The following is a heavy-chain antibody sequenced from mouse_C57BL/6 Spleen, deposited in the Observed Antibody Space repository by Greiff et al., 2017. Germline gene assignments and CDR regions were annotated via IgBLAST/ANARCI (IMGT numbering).Heavy chain of an antibody. V-gene: IGHV1-66*01. CDR2: IYPGSGNT. J-gene: IGHJ4*01. D-gene: IGHD1-2*01. CDR1: GYSFTSYY. CDR3: ARGTTAKGDAMDY. Sequence: QVQLQQSGPELVKPGASVKISCKASGYSFTSYYIHWVKQRPGQGLEWIGWIYPGSGNTKYNEKFKGKATLTADTSSSTAYMQLSSLTSEDSAVYSCARGTTAKGDAMDYWGQGTSVTVSS.